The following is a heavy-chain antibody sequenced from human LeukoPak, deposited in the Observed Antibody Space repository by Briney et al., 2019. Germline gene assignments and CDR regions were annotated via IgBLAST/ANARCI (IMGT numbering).Heavy chain of an antibody. J-gene: IGHJ4*02. CDR3: TTLRGGSSLYTHYFDY. D-gene: IGHD6-13*01. Sequence: GGSLRLSCAASGFTFSSYAMSWVRQAPGKGLEWVSAFSGSGGSTYYADSVKGRFTISRDNSKNTLYLQMNSLKTEDTAVYYCTTLRGGSSLYTHYFDYWGQGTLVTVSS. V-gene: IGHV3-23*01. CDR1: GFTFSSYA. CDR2: FSGSGGST.